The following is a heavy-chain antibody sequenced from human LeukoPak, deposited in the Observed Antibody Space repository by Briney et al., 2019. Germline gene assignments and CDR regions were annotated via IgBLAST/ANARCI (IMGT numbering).Heavy chain of an antibody. CDR3: ARSIVVVPAAILALYYYYGMDV. CDR1: GGTFSGYA. V-gene: IGHV1-69*01. J-gene: IGHJ6*04. Sequence: GSSVKVSCKASGGTFSGYAISWVRQAPGQGLEWMGAIIPIFGTANYAQKFQGRVTITADESTSTAYMELSSLRSEDTAVYYCARSIVVVPAAILALYYYYGMDVWGKGTTVTVSS. CDR2: IIPIFGTA. D-gene: IGHD2-2*02.